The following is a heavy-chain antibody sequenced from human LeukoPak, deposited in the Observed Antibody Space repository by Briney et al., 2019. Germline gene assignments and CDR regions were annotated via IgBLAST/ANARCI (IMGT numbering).Heavy chain of an antibody. J-gene: IGHJ4*02. CDR3: AGRNYYDSSGYYGGGDYFDY. Sequence: SETLSLTCTVSGGSISTYYWSWIRQPPGKGLEWIGYIYYSGNTNYNPSLKSRVTISVDTSKNQFSLKLSSVTAADTAVYYCAGRNYYDSSGYYGGGDYFDYGGQGTLVTVSS. CDR2: IYYSGNT. D-gene: IGHD3-22*01. V-gene: IGHV4-59*08. CDR1: GGSISTYY.